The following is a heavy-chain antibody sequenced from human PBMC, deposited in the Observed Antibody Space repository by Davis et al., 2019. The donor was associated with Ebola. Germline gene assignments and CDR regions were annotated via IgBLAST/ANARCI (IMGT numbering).Heavy chain of an antibody. CDR1: GGSISPYY. J-gene: IGHJ3*01. D-gene: IGHD5-12*01. Sequence: MPSETLSLTCSVSGGSISPYYWSWIRRPPGKGLEWIGYIFFTGNTIYNPSLKSRVTISLDMSKNQCSLQLNSVTAADTAVYYCARDLGLRGYEVGAFDVWGQGTMVTVSS. CDR3: ARDLGLRGYEVGAFDV. V-gene: IGHV4-59*01. CDR2: IFFTGNT.